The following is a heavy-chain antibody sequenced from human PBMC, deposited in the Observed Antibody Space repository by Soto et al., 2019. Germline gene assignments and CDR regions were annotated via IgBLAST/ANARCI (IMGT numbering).Heavy chain of an antibody. V-gene: IGHV1-18*04. J-gene: IGHJ5*02. CDR2: ISAYNGNT. CDR1: GYTFPSYG. Sequence: ASVKVSCKASGYTFPSYGISWVRQAPGQGLEWMGWISAYNGNTNYAQKLQGRVTMTTDTSTSTAYMELRSLRSDDTAVYYCARSHGDGYKYNSFDPRCQGTLVTVST. CDR3: ARSHGDGYKYNSFDP. D-gene: IGHD5-12*01.